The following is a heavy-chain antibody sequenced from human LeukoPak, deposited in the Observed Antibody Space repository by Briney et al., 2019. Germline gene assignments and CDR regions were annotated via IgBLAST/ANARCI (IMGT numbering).Heavy chain of an antibody. Sequence: GGSLRLSCATSGFTLSSYWMHWVRQVPGKGLVWLSRINNDGVSTSYADSVKGRFTISRDNAKNTLYLRMNSLRAEDTAIYYCARKPLSGGYGGTIDYWGQGTLVTVSS. CDR3: ARKPLSGGYGGTIDY. J-gene: IGHJ4*02. V-gene: IGHV3-74*01. CDR2: INNDGVST. CDR1: GFTLSSYW. D-gene: IGHD5-12*01.